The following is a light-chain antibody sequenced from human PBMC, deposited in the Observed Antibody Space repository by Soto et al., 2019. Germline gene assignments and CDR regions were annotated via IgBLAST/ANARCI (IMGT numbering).Light chain of an antibody. V-gene: IGKV3-15*01. Sequence: EIVITQSPSTLSVSPGERATLSCRASHSVSSSLAWYQQKPGQAPRLLIYAASTRVTGIPARFTGSGFGTEFTLTISSLQSEDFAVYHCQQYNDWLRTFGQGTKVDIK. CDR3: QQYNDWLRT. CDR1: HSVSSS. J-gene: IGKJ1*01. CDR2: AAS.